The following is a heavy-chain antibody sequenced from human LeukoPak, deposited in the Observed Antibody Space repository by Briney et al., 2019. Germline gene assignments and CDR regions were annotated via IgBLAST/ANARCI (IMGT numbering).Heavy chain of an antibody. D-gene: IGHD6-19*01. Sequence: GRSLRLSCAASGFTFSSYGMHWVRQAPGKGLEWVAVISYDGSNKYYADSVKGRFTISRDNSKNTLYLQMNSLRAEDTAVYYCARDRGQWLVQGYFDYWGQGTLVTVSS. CDR1: GFTFSSYG. CDR3: ARDRGQWLVQGYFDY. V-gene: IGHV3-30*03. CDR2: ISYDGSNK. J-gene: IGHJ4*02.